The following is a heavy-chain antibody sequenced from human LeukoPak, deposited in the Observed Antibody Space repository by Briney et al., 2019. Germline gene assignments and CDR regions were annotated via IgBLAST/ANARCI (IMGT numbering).Heavy chain of an antibody. J-gene: IGHJ4*02. V-gene: IGHV3-30*02. CDR2: MQFDESDE. CDR3: AKIDAY. CDR1: GFNFNTYA. Sequence: PGGSLRLSCAASGFNFNTYAMHWVRQAPGKGLEWVAFMQFDESDEKYANSVRGRFTISRDNLRNILYLHMNSLRGDDTAVYYCAKIDAYWGQGTLVTVSS.